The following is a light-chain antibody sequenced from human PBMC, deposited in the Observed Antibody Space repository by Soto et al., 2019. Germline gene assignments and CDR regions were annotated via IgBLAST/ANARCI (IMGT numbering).Light chain of an antibody. CDR3: SSYTSSSTYV. Sequence: QSALTQPASVSGSPGQSITISCTGTSSDVGGYNYVSWYQQHPGKAPKLMIYDVSNRPSGVSNRFSGSKSGNTASLTIPGLQAEDEADYYCSSYTSSSTYVFGGGTKLTVL. CDR2: DVS. J-gene: IGLJ3*02. V-gene: IGLV2-14*01. CDR1: SSDVGGYNY.